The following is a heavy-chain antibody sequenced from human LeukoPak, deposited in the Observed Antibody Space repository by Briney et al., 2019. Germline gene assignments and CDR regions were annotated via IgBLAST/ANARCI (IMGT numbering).Heavy chain of an antibody. J-gene: IGHJ4*02. CDR1: GVSISSINL. D-gene: IGHD6-19*01. CDR2: MYLSGTT. CDR3: AGLEGRYSTGLYYYFDY. Sequence: ASGTLSLTCAVSGVSISSINLWSWVRQPPGKGLEWIGEMYLSGTTYYNPSLKSRVTISIDKSRNQLSLELSSVTAADTAVYYCAGLEGRYSTGLYYYFDYWGQGILVTVSS. V-gene: IGHV4-4*02.